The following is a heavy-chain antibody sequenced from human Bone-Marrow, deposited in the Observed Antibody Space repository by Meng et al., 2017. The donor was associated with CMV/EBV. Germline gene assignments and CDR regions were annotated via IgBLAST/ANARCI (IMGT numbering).Heavy chain of an antibody. CDR2: IYPGDSDT. V-gene: IGHV5-51*01. D-gene: IGHD2-8*01. Sequence: CKGSGYSFTRYWIGWVRQMPGKGLEWMGIIYPGDSDTRYSPSFQGQVTISADKSISTAYLQWSSLKASDTAMYYCARHRDAYDWFDPWGQGTLVTVSS. CDR3: ARHRDAYDWFDP. CDR1: GYSFTRYW. J-gene: IGHJ5*02.